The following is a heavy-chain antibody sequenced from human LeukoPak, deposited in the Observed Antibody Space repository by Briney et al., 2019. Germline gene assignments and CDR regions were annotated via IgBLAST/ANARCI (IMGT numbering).Heavy chain of an antibody. D-gene: IGHD2-8*01. CDR2: ISSSSSYI. CDR3: ARDQLGVANY. CDR1: GFTFSSYS. J-gene: IGHJ4*02. V-gene: IGHV3-21*01. Sequence: PGGSLRLSCAASGFTFSSYSMNWVRQAPGKWLEWVSSISSSSSYIYYADSVKGRFTISRDNAKNSLYLQMNSLRAEDTAVYYCARDQLGVANYWGQGTLVTVSS.